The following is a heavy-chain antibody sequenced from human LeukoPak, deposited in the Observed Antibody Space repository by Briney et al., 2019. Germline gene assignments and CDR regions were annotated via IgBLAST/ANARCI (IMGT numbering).Heavy chain of an antibody. Sequence: ASVKVPCKASGYTFTSYGISWVRQAPGQGLEWMGRISAYNGNTNYAQKFQGRVTITKNTSISTAYMELSSLRSEDTAVYYCARGPAWEGTHYYFDYWGQGIMVTVSS. CDR2: ISAYNGNT. CDR3: ARGPAWEGTHYYFDY. CDR1: GYTFTSYG. V-gene: IGHV1-18*01. J-gene: IGHJ4*02. D-gene: IGHD1-26*01.